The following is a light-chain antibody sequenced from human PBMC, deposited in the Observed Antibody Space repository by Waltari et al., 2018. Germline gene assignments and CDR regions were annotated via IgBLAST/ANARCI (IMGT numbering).Light chain of an antibody. V-gene: IGLV3-19*01. CDR2: GES. J-gene: IGLJ3*02. CDR3: HSRDTSGTHVG. Sequence: QKAGWAPVRVLYGESDRPSGFPDRFSGSTSGVTASFTISGAQAEDEADYFCHSRDTSGTHVGFGGGTTVTGL.